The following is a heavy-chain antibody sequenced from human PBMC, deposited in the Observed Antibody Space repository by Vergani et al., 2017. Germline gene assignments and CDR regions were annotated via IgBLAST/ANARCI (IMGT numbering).Heavy chain of an antibody. CDR2: VFRNGNV. CDR3: ARDFGGEWYFDL. CDR1: GYSISRGYY. D-gene: IGHD4-23*01. J-gene: IGHJ2*01. Sequence: QVQLQESGPGLVKPSETLSLTCSVSGYSISRGYYWSWIRQSPGKGLEWIGYVFRNGNVNYNPSFNFRVAIDTSNNELSLRVTSVTAADPAVYYCARDFGGEWYFDLWGRGATVTVSS. V-gene: IGHV4-38-2*02.